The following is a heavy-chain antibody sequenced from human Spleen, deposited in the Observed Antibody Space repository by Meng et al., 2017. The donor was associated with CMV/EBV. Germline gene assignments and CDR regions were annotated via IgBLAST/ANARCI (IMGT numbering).Heavy chain of an antibody. CDR1: GYNFTSYW. CDR2: IYPGDSDT. J-gene: IGHJ4*02. CDR3: VRLGRTYGDFDY. D-gene: IGHD4-17*01. Sequence: GESLKISCKGSGYNFTSYWIGWVRQMPGKGLEWMGIIYPGDSDTRNSPSFQGQVTISADKSISTAHLQWSSLKASDTAIYYCVRLGRTYGDFDYWGQGTLVTVSS. V-gene: IGHV5-51*01.